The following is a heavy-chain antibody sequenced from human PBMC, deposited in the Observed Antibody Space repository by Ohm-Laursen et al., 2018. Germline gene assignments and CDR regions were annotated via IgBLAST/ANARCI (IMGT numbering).Heavy chain of an antibody. CDR2: ITGSGRST. CDR1: GFTFSSYA. V-gene: IGHV3-23*01. J-gene: IGHJ2*01. D-gene: IGHD6-19*01. Sequence: SLRLSCTASGFTFSSYAMSWVRQTPKKGLEWVSTITGSGRSTYYADSVKGRFTVSRDNSKNTLFVQMNSLRVEDTALYYCAKENSGWFGWFFDLWGRGTLVTVSS. CDR3: AKENSGWFGWFFDL.